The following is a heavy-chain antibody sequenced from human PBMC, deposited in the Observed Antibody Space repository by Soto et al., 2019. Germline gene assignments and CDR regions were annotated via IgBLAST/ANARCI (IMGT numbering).Heavy chain of an antibody. D-gene: IGHD1-26*01. V-gene: IGHV3-30-3*01. Sequence: QVQLVESGGGVVQPGRSLRLSCAASGFTFSSYAMHWVRQAPGKGLEWVAVISYDGSNKYYAYSVKGRFTISRDNSKNTLYLQMNSMRAEDTAVYYCARDKRGATIVPYYFDYWGQGTLVTVSS. CDR1: GFTFSSYA. J-gene: IGHJ4*02. CDR2: ISYDGSNK. CDR3: ARDKRGATIVPYYFDY.